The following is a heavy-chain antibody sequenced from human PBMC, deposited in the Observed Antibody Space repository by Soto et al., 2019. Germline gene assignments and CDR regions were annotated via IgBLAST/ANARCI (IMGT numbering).Heavy chain of an antibody. D-gene: IGHD6-19*01. CDR2: INQDGSEK. V-gene: IGHV3-7*01. CDR1: GFTFRSYW. CDR3: ARDGVEAGLYLDN. J-gene: IGHJ4*02. Sequence: EVQLVESGGGLVQPGGSLRLSCAASGFTFRSYWMSWVRQAPGKGLEWVANINQDGSEKYYVDSVKGRFTISRDNAKNSRYLQVNSLRAEDTAVYYCARDGVEAGLYLDNWGQGTLVTVSS.